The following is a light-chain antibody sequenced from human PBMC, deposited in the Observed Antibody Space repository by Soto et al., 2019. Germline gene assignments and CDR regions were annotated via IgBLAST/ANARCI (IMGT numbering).Light chain of an antibody. Sequence: QSVLTQPPSVSGAPGQRVTISCTGSSSNIGAGYDGHWYQQLPGTARKLLIYGNSNRPSGVPDRFSGSKSGTSASLAITGLKGEDEADYYWQSYDSSLSGYVFGTGTKVTVL. CDR1: SSNIGAGYD. CDR2: GNS. CDR3: QSYDSSLSGYV. J-gene: IGLJ1*01. V-gene: IGLV1-40*01.